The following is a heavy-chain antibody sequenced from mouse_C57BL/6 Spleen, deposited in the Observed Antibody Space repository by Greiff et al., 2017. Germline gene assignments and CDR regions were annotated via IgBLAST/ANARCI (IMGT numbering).Heavy chain of an antibody. Sequence: VQLQQSGAELARPGASVKLSCKASGYTFTSSGISWVKQRTGQGLEWIGEIYPRSGNTYYNEKFKGKATLTADKSSSTAYMELRSLTSEDSAVYFCARRDYYGRDYFDYWGQGTTLTVSS. CDR3: ARRDYYGRDYFDY. J-gene: IGHJ2*01. D-gene: IGHD1-1*01. CDR2: IYPRSGNT. CDR1: GYTFTSSG. V-gene: IGHV1-81*01.